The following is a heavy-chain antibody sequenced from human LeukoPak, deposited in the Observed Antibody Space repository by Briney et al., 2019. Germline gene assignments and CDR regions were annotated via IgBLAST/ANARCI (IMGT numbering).Heavy chain of an antibody. CDR2: IYYSGST. V-gene: IGHV4-39*01. D-gene: IGHD6-13*01. CDR3: ARQAAGTASYYFDY. CDR1: GGSISSGGYS. Sequence: SETLSLTCTVSGGSISSGGYSWGWIRQPPGKGLEWIGSIYYSGSTYYNPSLKSRVTISVDTSKNQFSLKLSSVTAADTAVYYCARQAAGTASYYFDYWGQGTLVTVSS. J-gene: IGHJ4*02.